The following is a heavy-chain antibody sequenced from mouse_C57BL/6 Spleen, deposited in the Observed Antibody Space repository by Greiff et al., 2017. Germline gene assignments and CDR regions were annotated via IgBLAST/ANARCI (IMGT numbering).Heavy chain of an antibody. D-gene: IGHD1-1*01. CDR1: GYTFTSYW. V-gene: IGHV1-52*01. CDR3: ATEVEFITTVVAGY. CDR2: IDPSDSET. J-gene: IGHJ2*01. Sequence: VQLQQPGAELVRPGSSVKLSCKASGYTFTSYWMHWVKQRPIQGLEWIGNIDPSDSETHYNQKFKDKATLTVDKSSSTAYMQLSSLTSEDSAVYYCATEVEFITTVVAGYWGQGTTLTVSS.